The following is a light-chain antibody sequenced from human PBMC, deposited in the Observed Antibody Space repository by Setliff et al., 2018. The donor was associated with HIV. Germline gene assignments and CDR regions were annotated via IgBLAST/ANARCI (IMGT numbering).Light chain of an antibody. CDR3: CSNTGSNTYV. J-gene: IGLJ1*01. CDR2: QAS. Sequence: QSALTQPASVSGSPGQSITISCTGTSGDVGRYNLVSWYQQQPGKPPKLMIYQASKRPSGVSNRCSGSKSGNTASLTISGLQAEDEADYYCCSNTGSNTYVFGTGTKVTVL. CDR1: SGDVGRYNL. V-gene: IGLV2-23*01.